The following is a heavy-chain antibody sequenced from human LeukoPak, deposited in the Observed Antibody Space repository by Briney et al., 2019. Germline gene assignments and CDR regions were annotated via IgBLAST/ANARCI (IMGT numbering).Heavy chain of an antibody. D-gene: IGHD3-22*01. CDR1: GFTFSSYA. CDR2: ISGSGGST. Sequence: GGSLRLSCAASGFTFSSYAMSWVRQAPGKGLEWVSAISGSGGSTYYADSVKGRFTISRDNSKNTLYLQMNSLRAEDTALYYCAKSRDGSGYYYVQPNFDFWGQGTLVTVSS. J-gene: IGHJ4*02. V-gene: IGHV3-23*01. CDR3: AKSRDGSGYYYVQPNFDF.